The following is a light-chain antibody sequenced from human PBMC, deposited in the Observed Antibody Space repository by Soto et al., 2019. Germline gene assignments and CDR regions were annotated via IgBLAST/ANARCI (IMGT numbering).Light chain of an antibody. J-gene: IGKJ1*01. V-gene: IGKV3-15*01. CDR1: LSVSSS. CDR3: QQYNKWPAT. Sequence: DTLMTQSPDTLSASPGEGATLSCRAGLSVSSSLAWYQQKPGQAPRLLIYGTSTRATGIPARFSGSGSGTEFTLTISSLQSEDFAVYYCQQYNKWPATFGQGTKVEIK. CDR2: GTS.